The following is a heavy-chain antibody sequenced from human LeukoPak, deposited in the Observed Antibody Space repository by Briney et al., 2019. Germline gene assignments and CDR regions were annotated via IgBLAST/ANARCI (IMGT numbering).Heavy chain of an antibody. CDR3: ASAGGYSSSSYLFDY. CDR2: IIPIFGTA. CDR1: GYTFTIYG. D-gene: IGHD6-6*01. Sequence: SVKVSCKASGYTFTIYGISWVRQAPGQGLEWMGGIIPIFGTANYAQKFQGRVTITTDESTSTAYMELSSLRSEDTAVYYCASAGGYSSSSYLFDYWGQGTLVTVSS. J-gene: IGHJ4*02. V-gene: IGHV1-69*05.